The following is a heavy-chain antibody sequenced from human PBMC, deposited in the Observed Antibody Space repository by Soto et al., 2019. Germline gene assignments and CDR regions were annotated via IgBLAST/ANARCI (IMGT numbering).Heavy chain of an antibody. J-gene: IGHJ5*02. CDR2: ISGSGGST. D-gene: IGHD6-19*01. CDR1: GFTFNTYW. Sequence: HPGGSLRLSCAASGFTFNTYWMDWVRQAPGKGLEWVSAISGSGGSTYYADSVKGRFTISRDNSKNTLYLQMNSLRAEDTAVYYCAKLAVAGIKGNWFDPWGQGTLVTVSS. V-gene: IGHV3-23*01. CDR3: AKLAVAGIKGNWFDP.